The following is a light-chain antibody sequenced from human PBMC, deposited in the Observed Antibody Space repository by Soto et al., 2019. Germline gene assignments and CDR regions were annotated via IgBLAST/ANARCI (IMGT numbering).Light chain of an antibody. Sequence: QSVLTQPPSASGSPGQSVTISCTGTSSDVGGYNYVSWYQQHPGKAPKLMIYEVSKRPSGVPDRFSGSKSGNTASLTVSGLQAEDEADYYCSSYAGSNNSHVVFGGVTQLTVL. CDR1: SSDVGGYNY. CDR2: EVS. V-gene: IGLV2-8*01. J-gene: IGLJ2*01. CDR3: SSYAGSNNSHVV.